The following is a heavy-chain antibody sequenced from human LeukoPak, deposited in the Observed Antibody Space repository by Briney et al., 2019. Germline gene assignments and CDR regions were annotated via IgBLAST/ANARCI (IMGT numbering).Heavy chain of an antibody. CDR2: IYYSGST. D-gene: IGHD3-10*01. J-gene: IGHJ5*02. CDR3: ASSNPTTMVRGVPFDP. CDR1: GGSISSYY. Sequence: PSETLSLTCTVSGGSISSYYWSWIRQPPGKGLEWIGYIYYSGSTNYNPSLKSRVTISVDTSKNQFSLKLSSVTAADTAVYYCASSNPTTMVRGVPFDPWGQGTLVTVSS. V-gene: IGHV4-59*01.